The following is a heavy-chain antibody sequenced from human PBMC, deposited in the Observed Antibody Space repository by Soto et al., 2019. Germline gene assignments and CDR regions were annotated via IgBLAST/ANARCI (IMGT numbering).Heavy chain of an antibody. V-gene: IGHV4-59*08. CDR2: IYDSGST. Sequence: QVQLQESGPGLVKPSETLSLTCTVSGGSISTYYWSWIRQPPGKGLEWIGYIYDSGSTDYNPSLRGRVTISVVTSKTPLSLKLSSVTAADTAVYYCARHGGRYCSGGTCYIYWHFDLWGRGTLVTVSS. CDR1: GGSISTYY. J-gene: IGHJ2*01. D-gene: IGHD2-15*01. CDR3: ARHGGRYCSGGTCYIYWHFDL.